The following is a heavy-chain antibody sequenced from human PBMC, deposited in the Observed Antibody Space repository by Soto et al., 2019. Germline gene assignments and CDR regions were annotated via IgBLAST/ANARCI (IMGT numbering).Heavy chain of an antibody. Sequence: EVQLLESGGGLVQPGGSLRLSCAASGFTFSSYAMTWVRQAPGKGLEWVSAISAAGGLTYYADSVKGRFTISRDNSKNMLYLQMNSLRAEDTAVHYCAKVRRHPDSGSSLYWGQGTLVTVSS. CDR2: ISAAGGLT. D-gene: IGHD1-26*01. V-gene: IGHV3-23*01. CDR1: GFTFSSYA. CDR3: AKVRRHPDSGSSLY. J-gene: IGHJ4*02.